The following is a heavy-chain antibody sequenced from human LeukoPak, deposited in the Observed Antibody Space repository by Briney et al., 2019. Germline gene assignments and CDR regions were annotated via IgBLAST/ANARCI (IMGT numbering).Heavy chain of an antibody. CDR2: SRNKGNNYIT. D-gene: IGHD5-18*01. J-gene: IGHJ4*02. CDR3: AKDLSYGRSPSDSYFDY. CDR1: GFTFSDHH. Sequence: GGSLRLSCAASGFTFSDHHMDWVRQAPGKGLEWVGRSRNKGNNYITHYAASVKGRFIISRDGSENSLYLQMNSLKTEDTAVYYCAKDLSYGRSPSDSYFDYWGQGTLVTVSS. V-gene: IGHV3-72*01.